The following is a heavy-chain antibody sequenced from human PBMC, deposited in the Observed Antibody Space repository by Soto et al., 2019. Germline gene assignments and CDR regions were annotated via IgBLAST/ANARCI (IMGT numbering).Heavy chain of an antibody. CDR3: APQAFDY. J-gene: IGHJ4*02. V-gene: IGHV3-30*02. Sequence: GGSLRLSCAAPVFTFSNYGMHWVRQAPGKGLEWVAFVWLDGSNKYYADSVRDRFTISRVNSKNTLYLQMNSLRAEDTAVYHCAPQAFDYWGQGTLVTVSS. CDR2: VWLDGSNK. CDR1: VFTFSNYG.